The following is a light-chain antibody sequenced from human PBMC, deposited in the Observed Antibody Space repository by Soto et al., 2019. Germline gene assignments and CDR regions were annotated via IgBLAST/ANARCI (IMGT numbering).Light chain of an antibody. V-gene: IGKV3-20*01. CDR1: QSVSSRY. CDR3: QQYGSSPPRVL. CDR2: GAS. Sequence: ESVVTQSPGTLSLSPGERATLSCRASQSVSSRYLAWYQQKPGQAPRLLIYGASSRATGIPDRFSGRGSGTDFTLTISRLQTEDFAVYYCQQYGSSPPRVLFGQGTKVEIK. J-gene: IGKJ1*01.